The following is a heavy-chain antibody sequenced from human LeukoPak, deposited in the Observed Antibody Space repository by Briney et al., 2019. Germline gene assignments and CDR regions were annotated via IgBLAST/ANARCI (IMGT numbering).Heavy chain of an antibody. CDR3: ARAVAGPAGEYYFDY. CDR1: RFTFSSYS. Sequence: PGGSLRLSCAASRFTFSSYSVNWVRQAPGKGLEWVSSISSSGCYIYYADSVKGRFTISRDNAKNSLYLQMNSLRAEDTAVYYCARAVAGPAGEYYFDYWGQGTLVTVSS. V-gene: IGHV3-21*01. D-gene: IGHD6-19*01. J-gene: IGHJ4*02. CDR2: ISSSGCYI.